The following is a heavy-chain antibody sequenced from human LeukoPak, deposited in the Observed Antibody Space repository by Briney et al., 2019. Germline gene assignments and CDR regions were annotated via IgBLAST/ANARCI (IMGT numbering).Heavy chain of an antibody. CDR2: ISASGGST. J-gene: IGHJ3*02. V-gene: IGHV3-23*01. D-gene: IGHD3-22*01. CDR3: ARDQYYDSISAFDI. CDR1: GFTFNNAW. Sequence: GGSLRLSCAASGFTFNNAWMNWVRQAPGKGLEWVSIISASGGSTYYADSVKGRFTISRDNSKNTLYLQMNSLRAEDTAVYYCARDQYYDSISAFDIWGQGTMVTVSS.